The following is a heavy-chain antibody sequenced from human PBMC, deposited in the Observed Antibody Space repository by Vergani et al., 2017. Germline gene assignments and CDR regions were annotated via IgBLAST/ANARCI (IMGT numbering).Heavy chain of an antibody. V-gene: IGHV4-59*01. J-gene: IGHJ6*02. CDR1: GGSISSYY. Sequence: QVQLQESGPGLVKPSETQSLTCTVSGGSISSYYWSWIRQPPGKGLEWIGYIYYSGSTNYNPSLKSRVTISVDTSKNQFSLKLSSVTAADTAVYYCARANYYGMDVWGQGTTVTVSS. CDR2: IYYSGST. CDR3: ARANYYGMDV.